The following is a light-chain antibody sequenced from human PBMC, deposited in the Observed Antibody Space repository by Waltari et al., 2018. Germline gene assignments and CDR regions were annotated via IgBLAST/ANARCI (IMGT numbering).Light chain of an antibody. J-gene: IGKJ3*01. CDR3: QQYDSYPHT. Sequence: DIQMTQSPSSLSASVGDRITITCRASQGISTWLAWYQQKPEKAPKSLIYAASTLPSGVPSRFSGSRSGADFILTSNSLQPEDFATYYCQQYDSYPHTFGPGTTVDLK. CDR1: QGISTW. CDR2: AAS. V-gene: IGKV1D-16*01.